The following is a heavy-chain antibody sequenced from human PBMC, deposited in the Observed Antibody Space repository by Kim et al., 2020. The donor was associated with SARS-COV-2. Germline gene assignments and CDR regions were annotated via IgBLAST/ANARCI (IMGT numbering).Heavy chain of an antibody. D-gene: IGHD5-12*01. J-gene: IGHJ4*02. CDR1: GFTFSSYS. Sequence: GGSLRLSCAASGFTFSSYSMNWVRQAPGKGLEWVSSISSSSSYIYYADSVKGRFTISRDNAKNSLYLQMNSLRAEDTAVYYCARDGVGMATITDYWGQGTLVTVSS. CDR3: ARDGVGMATITDY. V-gene: IGHV3-21*01. CDR2: ISSSSSYI.